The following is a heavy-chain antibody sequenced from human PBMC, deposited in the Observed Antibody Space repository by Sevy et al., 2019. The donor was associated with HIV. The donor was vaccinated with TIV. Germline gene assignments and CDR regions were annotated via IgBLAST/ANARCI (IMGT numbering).Heavy chain of an antibody. V-gene: IGHV1-18*01. D-gene: IGHD3-9*01. CDR3: ARDGFEWARERWFDP. CDR2: ISPYNGNT. J-gene: IGHJ5*02. CDR1: GYSFPNYI. Sequence: ASVKVSCKASGYSFPNYIITWVRQAPGQGLELMGWISPYNGNTNYAQKFQGRVTMTTDTSTNTAYMDLRSLRSDDTAVYYCARDGFEWARERWFDPWGQGTLVTVSS.